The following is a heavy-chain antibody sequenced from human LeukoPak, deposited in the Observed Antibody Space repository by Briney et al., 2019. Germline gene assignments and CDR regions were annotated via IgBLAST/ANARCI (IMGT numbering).Heavy chain of an antibody. J-gene: IGHJ3*02. CDR3: ARGRYCSSTSCPGDAFDI. Sequence: SETLSLTCTVSGGSISSYYWSWIRQPAGKELEWIGRIYTSGSTNYNPSLKSRVTMSVDTSKNQFSLKLSSVTAADTAVYYCARGRYCSSTSCPGDAFDIWGQGTMVTVSS. D-gene: IGHD2-2*01. V-gene: IGHV4-4*07. CDR2: IYTSGST. CDR1: GGSISSYY.